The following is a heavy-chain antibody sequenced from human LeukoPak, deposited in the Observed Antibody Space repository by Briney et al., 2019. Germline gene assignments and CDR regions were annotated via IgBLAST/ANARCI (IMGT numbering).Heavy chain of an antibody. J-gene: IGHJ3*02. D-gene: IGHD3-10*01. CDR3: AKSNGYGLVDI. CDR1: GDSISNFY. CDR2: IYTSGST. V-gene: IGHV4-4*07. Sequence: SETLSLTCTVSGDSISNFYWSWIRQPAGKGLEWIGRIYTSGSTNYNPSLKSRVTMSVDTSRNQFSLKLTSVTAADTAVYYCAKSNGYGLVDIWGQGTMVTVSS.